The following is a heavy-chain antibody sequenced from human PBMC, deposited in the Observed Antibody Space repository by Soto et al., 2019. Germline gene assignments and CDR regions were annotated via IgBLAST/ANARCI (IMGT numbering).Heavy chain of an antibody. CDR2: LNHSGST. Sequence: SETLSLTCAVYGGSFSGFYWSWIRQPPGEGLEWIGELNHSGSTTYNPSLKSRVTISVDTSKNQFSLKLSSVTAADTAMYYCARGVGIAVAGMGNYWGQGTLVTVSS. V-gene: IGHV4-34*01. J-gene: IGHJ4*02. CDR3: ARGVGIAVAGMGNY. D-gene: IGHD6-19*01. CDR1: GGSFSGFY.